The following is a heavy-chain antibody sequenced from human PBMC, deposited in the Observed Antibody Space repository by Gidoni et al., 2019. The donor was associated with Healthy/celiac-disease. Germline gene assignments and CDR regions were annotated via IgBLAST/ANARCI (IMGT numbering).Heavy chain of an antibody. D-gene: IGHD6-13*01. Sequence: EVQLLESGGGLVQPGGSLRLSCAAPGFPFSSYAMSWVRQAPGKGLEWVSAISGSGGSTYYADSVKGRFTTSRDNSKNTLYLQMNSLRAEDTAVYYCAKDLLGEEQQLVSPFDYWGQGTLVTVSS. CDR3: AKDLLGEEQQLVSPFDY. CDR1: GFPFSSYA. J-gene: IGHJ4*02. V-gene: IGHV3-23*01. CDR2: ISGSGGST.